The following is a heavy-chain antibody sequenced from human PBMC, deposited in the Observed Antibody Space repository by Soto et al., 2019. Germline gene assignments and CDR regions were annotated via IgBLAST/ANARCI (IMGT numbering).Heavy chain of an antibody. Sequence: SETLSLTCTVSGVSVNNDHYYWSWIRQPPGKGLEWNGYIYYTGSTTYNPSLKSRVTISLDTSRNHFSLSLSSVTAADTAVFYCAREYSNSPEAFDFWGRGTLVTVSS. CDR3: AREYSNSPEAFDF. D-gene: IGHD6-6*01. V-gene: IGHV4-61*03. CDR1: GVSVNNDHYY. J-gene: IGHJ4*02. CDR2: IYYTGST.